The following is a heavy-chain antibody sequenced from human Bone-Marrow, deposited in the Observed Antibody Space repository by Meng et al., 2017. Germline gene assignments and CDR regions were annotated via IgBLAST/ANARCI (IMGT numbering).Heavy chain of an antibody. CDR3: ARDSRLRWFDY. Sequence: VQLVESGGGVVQPGRSLRLSCAASGFTFSSYAIHWVRQAPGKGLEWVSVIYSGGSTYYADSVKGRFTISRDNSKSTLYLQMNSLRAEDTAVYYCARDSRLRWFDYWGQGTLVTVSS. J-gene: IGHJ4*02. V-gene: IGHV3-66*01. CDR1: GFTFSSYA. CDR2: IYSGGST. D-gene: IGHD4-23*01.